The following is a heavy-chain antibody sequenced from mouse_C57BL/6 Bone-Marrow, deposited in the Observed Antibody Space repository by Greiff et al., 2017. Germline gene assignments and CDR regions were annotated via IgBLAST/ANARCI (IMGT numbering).Heavy chain of an antibody. J-gene: IGHJ1*03. CDR3: ASLNWDEGYRDV. V-gene: IGHV3-8*01. CDR1: GYSITSYY. D-gene: IGHD4-1*01. Sequence: EVKLMESGPGLAKPSPSLSLSCSATGYSITSYYLNWIRKFPGNKLEYMGYISSSGGTSYNPSLKSGISTTRDTSKNQYDLQLNSVSSEDTATHCCASLNWDEGYRDVWGTGTTVTVSS. CDR2: ISSSGGT.